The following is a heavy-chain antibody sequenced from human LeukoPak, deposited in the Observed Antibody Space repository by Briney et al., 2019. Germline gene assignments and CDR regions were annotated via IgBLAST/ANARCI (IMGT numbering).Heavy chain of an antibody. CDR3: ARRFRGVMPPDY. J-gene: IGHJ4*02. V-gene: IGHV1-2*02. D-gene: IGHD3-16*01. CDR1: GYTFTTYY. Sequence: ASVKVSCKASGYTFTTYYMHWVRQAPGQGLEWMGWINPNSGGTNYAQKFQGRVTMTRDTSISTAYMELSRLRSDDTAVYYCARRFRGVMPPDYWGQGTLVTVSS. CDR2: INPNSGGT.